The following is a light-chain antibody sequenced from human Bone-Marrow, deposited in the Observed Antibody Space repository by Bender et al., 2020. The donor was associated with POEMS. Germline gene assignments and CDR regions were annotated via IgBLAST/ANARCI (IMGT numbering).Light chain of an antibody. CDR3: QSYDNSLGGWV. V-gene: IGLV1-40*01. CDR1: SSNTGSGYD. J-gene: IGLJ3*02. Sequence: QSVLTQPPSVSGAPGQRVTISCTGSSSNTGSGYDINWYQHLPGTAPKLLIYGYNNRPSGFPDRFPGSKSGTSASLAITGLQAEDEGDYYCQSYDNSLGGWVFGGGTKLTVL. CDR2: GYN.